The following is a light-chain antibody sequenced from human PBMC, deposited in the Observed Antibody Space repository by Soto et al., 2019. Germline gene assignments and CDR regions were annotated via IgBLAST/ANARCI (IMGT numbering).Light chain of an antibody. CDR3: QSYDISLSGSWV. V-gene: IGLV1-40*01. Sequence: QSVLTQPPSVSGAPGQRVTISCTGSSSNLGADYDVHWYQQLPGTAPKVLIYGNSNRPSGVPDRFSGSKSGTSASLAITGLQAEDEADYYCQSYDISLSGSWVFGGGTKLTVL. CDR1: SSNLGADYD. J-gene: IGLJ3*02. CDR2: GNS.